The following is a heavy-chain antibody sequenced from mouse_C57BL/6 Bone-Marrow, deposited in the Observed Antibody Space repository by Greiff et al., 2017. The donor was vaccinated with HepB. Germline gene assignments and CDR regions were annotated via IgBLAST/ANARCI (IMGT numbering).Heavy chain of an antibody. J-gene: IGHJ4*01. Sequence: EVKVVESGGGLVKPGGSLKLSCAASGFTFSSYAMSWVRQTPEKRLEWVATISDGGSYTYYPDNVKGRFTISRDNAKNNLYLQMSHLKSEDTAMYYCASAIYYGYDDYAMDYWGQGTSVTVSS. CDR2: ISDGGSYT. V-gene: IGHV5-4*03. D-gene: IGHD2-2*01. CDR3: ASAIYYGYDDYAMDY. CDR1: GFTFSSYA.